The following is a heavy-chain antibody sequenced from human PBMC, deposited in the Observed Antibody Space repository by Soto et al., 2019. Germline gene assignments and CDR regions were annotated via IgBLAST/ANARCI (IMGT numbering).Heavy chain of an antibody. CDR2: ISAYNGNT. CDR3: GREEGRGWELTGGRDY. CDR1: GYTFTSYG. Sequence: QVQLVQSGAEVKKPGASVKVSCKASGYTFTSYGISWVRQAPGQGLEWMGWISAYNGNTNYAQKHKGRVTRTTDTPTSTANMERGRLRSDDTAVYYCGREEGRGWELTGGRDYWGQGTLVTVSS. J-gene: IGHJ4*02. D-gene: IGHD1-26*01. V-gene: IGHV1-18*01.